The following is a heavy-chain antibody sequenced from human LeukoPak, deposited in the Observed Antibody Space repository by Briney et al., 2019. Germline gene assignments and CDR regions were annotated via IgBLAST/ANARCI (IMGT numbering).Heavy chain of an antibody. V-gene: IGHV3-33*01. D-gene: IGHD1-26*01. J-gene: IGHJ4*02. CDR1: GFTFSSYG. CDR2: IWYDGSNK. Sequence: PGGSLRLSCAASGFTFSSYGMLWVRQAPGKGLEWVAVIWYDGSNKYYADSVKGRFTISRDNSKNTLYLQMNSLRAEDTAVYYCARDYLSGSYYYFDYWGQGTLVTVSS. CDR3: ARDYLSGSYYYFDY.